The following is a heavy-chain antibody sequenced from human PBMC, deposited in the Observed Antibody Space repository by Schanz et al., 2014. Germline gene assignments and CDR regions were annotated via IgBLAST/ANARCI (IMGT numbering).Heavy chain of an antibody. CDR3: AKDLAAVGVFDY. D-gene: IGHD6-13*01. CDR1: GFVFRTFA. CDR2: ITGSGAT. V-gene: IGHV3-23*01. Sequence: EVQLLESGGTVVQPGGSLRVSCAASGFVFRTFAMYWVRQAPGKGLEWVSIITGSGATYYADSVKGRFTISRDNSKNTLYLQMNSLSAEDTAVYYCAKDLAAVGVFDYWGQGTLVTVSS. J-gene: IGHJ4*02.